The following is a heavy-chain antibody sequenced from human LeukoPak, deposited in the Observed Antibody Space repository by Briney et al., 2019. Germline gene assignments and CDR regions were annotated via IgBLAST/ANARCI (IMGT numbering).Heavy chain of an antibody. V-gene: IGHV3-30-3*01. CDR3: ARDYASNALDI. Sequence: AGGSLRLSCAASGFTFSSYAMHWVRQAPGKGLEWVAVISYDGSNKYYADSVKGRFTISRDNSKNTLYLQMNSLRAEDTAVYYCARDYASNALDIWGQGTMVTVAT. D-gene: IGHD2-2*01. J-gene: IGHJ3*02. CDR1: GFTFSSYA. CDR2: ISYDGSNK.